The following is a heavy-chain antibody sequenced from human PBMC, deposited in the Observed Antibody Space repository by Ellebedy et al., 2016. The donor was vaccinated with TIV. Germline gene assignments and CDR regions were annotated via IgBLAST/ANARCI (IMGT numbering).Heavy chain of an antibody. D-gene: IGHD3-9*01. J-gene: IGHJ4*02. V-gene: IGHV3-66*02. Sequence: GESLKISCAASGFTVSGNYMSWVRQAPGKGLEWVSVIYGGDSTYYVDSVKGRLTISRDNSKSTLYLQMNSLRAEDTAVYYCARELTGYYVGYWGQGTLVTVSS. CDR2: IYGGDST. CDR1: GFTVSGNY. CDR3: ARELTGYYVGY.